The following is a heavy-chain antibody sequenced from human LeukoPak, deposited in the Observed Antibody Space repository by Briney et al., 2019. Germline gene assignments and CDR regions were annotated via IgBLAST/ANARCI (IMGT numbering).Heavy chain of an antibody. CDR3: ARGVDYAMDV. Sequence: GGSLRLSCAVSGFTSSVFGMDWVRQAPGKGLVWVSFLDTTGTVTTYADSVKGRFTISRDIAKNTLHPEMNSLRAEDTGIYYCARGVDYAMDVWGQGTTVTVSS. CDR2: LDTTGTVT. J-gene: IGHJ6*02. CDR1: GFTSSVFG. V-gene: IGHV3-74*01.